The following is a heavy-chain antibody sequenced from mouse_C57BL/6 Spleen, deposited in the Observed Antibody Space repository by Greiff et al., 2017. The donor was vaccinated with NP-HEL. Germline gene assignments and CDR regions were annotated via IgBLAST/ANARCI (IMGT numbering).Heavy chain of an antibody. D-gene: IGHD2-3*01. CDR3: ARRDDGYYVGFAY. V-gene: IGHV5-15*01. CDR2: ISNLAYSI. CDR1: GFTFSDYG. J-gene: IGHJ3*01. Sequence: EVKLVESGGGLVQPGGSLKLSCAASGFTFSDYGMAWVRQAPRKGPEWVAFISNLAYSIYYADTVTGRFTISRENAKNTLYLEMSSLRSEDTAMYYCARRDDGYYVGFAYWGQGTLVTVSA.